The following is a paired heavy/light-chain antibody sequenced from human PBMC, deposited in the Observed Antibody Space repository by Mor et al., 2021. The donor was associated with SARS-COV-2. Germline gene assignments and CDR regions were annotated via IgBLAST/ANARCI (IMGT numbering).Heavy chain of an antibody. CDR2: IRSDGIET. CDR3: ARDLVLGSGSNDY. V-gene: IGHV3-74*01. J-gene: IGHJ4*02. D-gene: IGHD3-10*01. CDR1: GFTFSTYY. Sequence: EVQLVETGGGLVQPGGSLRLSCAASGFTFSTYYMHWVRQAPGKGLVWVSRIRSDGIETNYADSVKGRFTISRDNAKNTLYLQMSNLRAEDTAVYYCARDLVLGSGSNDYWGQGTLVTVSS.
Light chain of an antibody. J-gene: IGLJ2*01. CDR2: EVS. CDR3: SSYAGSNGIRVL. CDR1: SSDVGGYEY. Sequence: QSALTQPPSASGSPGQSVTISCTATSSDVGGYEYVSWYQQHPGKAPKLMIYEVSKRPSGVPDRFSGSKSGNTASLTVSGLQAEDEADYYCSSYAGSNGIRVLFGGGTKLTVL. V-gene: IGLV2-8*01.